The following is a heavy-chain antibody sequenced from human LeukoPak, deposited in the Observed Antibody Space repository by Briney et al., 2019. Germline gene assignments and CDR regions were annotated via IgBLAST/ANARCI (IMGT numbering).Heavy chain of an antibody. CDR3: ARRKSGSGDIY. CDR1: GGSITNINYY. J-gene: IGHJ4*02. CDR2: IYYTGST. V-gene: IGHV4-39*01. Sequence: PSETLSLTCSVSGGSITNINYYWGWIRQPPGKGLEYLGLIYYTGSTYYNPSLKSRVTMSVDTSNNQFSLRLSSVTAADTAVYYCARRKSGSGDIYWGQGILVTVSS. D-gene: IGHD2-21*01.